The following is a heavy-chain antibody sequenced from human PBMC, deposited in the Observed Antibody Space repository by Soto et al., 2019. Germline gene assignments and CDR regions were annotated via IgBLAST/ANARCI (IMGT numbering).Heavy chain of an antibody. D-gene: IGHD5-18*01. CDR2: IASTGSAT. J-gene: IGHJ4*01. CDR3: VKEVETVSLVAFAI. V-gene: IGHV3-23*01. Sequence: PGGSLRLSCATSGFTFHDYAMSWVRQAPGKGLEWVSAIASTGSATYYADPVKGRFTTSRDNSKNIVYLQMNSLRVDDTALYYCVKEVETVSLVAFAIWGQGTQVTVSS. CDR1: GFTFHDYA.